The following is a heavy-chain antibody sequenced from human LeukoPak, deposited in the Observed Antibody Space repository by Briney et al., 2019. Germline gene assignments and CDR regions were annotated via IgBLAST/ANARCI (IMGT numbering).Heavy chain of an antibody. CDR1: GYSFSSHG. CDR3: ARRYCSGGTCYYFDY. V-gene: IGHV5-51*01. Sequence: GESLKISCEASGYSFSSHGIVWVRLMPGKGLEGMRIINPADSVTIYSPSFQGQVTISADKSITTAYLQWSSLKASDTAMYYCARRYCSGGTCYYFDYWGQGALVTVSS. J-gene: IGHJ4*02. D-gene: IGHD2-15*01. CDR2: INPADSVT.